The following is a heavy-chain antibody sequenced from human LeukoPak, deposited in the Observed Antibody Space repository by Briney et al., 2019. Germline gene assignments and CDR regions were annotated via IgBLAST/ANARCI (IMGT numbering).Heavy chain of an antibody. CDR1: GYSFTSYW. CDR3: ARDRTYCGGDCYSDY. V-gene: IGHV5-51*01. J-gene: IGHJ4*02. D-gene: IGHD2-21*02. CDR2: IYPGDSDT. Sequence: GESLKISCKGSGYSFTSYWIGWVRQMPGKGREWMGIIYPGDSDTRYSPSFQGQVTISADKSISTAYLQWSSLKASDTAMYYCARDRTYCGGDCYSDYWGQGTLVTVSS.